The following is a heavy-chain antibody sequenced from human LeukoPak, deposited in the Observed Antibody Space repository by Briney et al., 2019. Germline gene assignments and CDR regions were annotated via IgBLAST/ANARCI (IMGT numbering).Heavy chain of an antibody. D-gene: IGHD3-3*01. V-gene: IGHV3-33*01. CDR1: GCTFSSHG. CDR2: IGYDGSKT. CDR3: AREASGYYRDF. Sequence: GGSLRLSCAASGCTFSSHGMHWVRQAPGKGLDWVAVIGYDGSKTLYADSVKGRFTISRNDSKNTLYLQTNSLRAEDTAVYYCAREASGYYRDFWGQGTLVTVSS. J-gene: IGHJ4*02.